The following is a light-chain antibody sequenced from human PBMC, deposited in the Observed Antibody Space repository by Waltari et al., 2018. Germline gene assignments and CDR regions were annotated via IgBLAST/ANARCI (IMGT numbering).Light chain of an antibody. V-gene: IGLV1-44*01. Sequence: QSVLTQPPSASGTPGQRVTISRSGTSSTLGRKGVNWFQKPPGTAPKPPIYGNNQRPSGVPDRFSGSKSGTSAFLAITGLQSEDEADYYCAAWDDSLKGVFGTGTKVIVL. CDR1: SSTLGRKG. CDR2: GNN. CDR3: AAWDDSLKGV. J-gene: IGLJ1*01.